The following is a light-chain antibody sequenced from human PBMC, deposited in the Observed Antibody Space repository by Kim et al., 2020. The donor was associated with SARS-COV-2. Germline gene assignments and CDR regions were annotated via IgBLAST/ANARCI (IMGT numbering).Light chain of an antibody. CDR3: QQYNNWRT. Sequence: SVSPGERATLSCRASQSVSSNLAWYQQKPGQAPRLLIYGASTRATGIPARFSGSGSGTEFTLTIGSLQSEDFAVYYCQQYNNWRTFGQGTKVDIK. J-gene: IGKJ1*01. CDR2: GAS. V-gene: IGKV3-15*01. CDR1: QSVSSN.